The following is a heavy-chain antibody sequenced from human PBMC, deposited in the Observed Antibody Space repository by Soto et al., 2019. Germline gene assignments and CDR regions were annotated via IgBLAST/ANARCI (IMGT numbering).Heavy chain of an antibody. CDR3: ARRYCGGDCYNAFDI. Sequence: PGESLKISCKGSGFSFTTYWIAWVRQMPGKGLEWMGIIYPGDSKTTYSPSFQGQVTISADKSISTAYLQWSSLKASDTAMYYCARRYCGGDCYNAFDIWGQGTMVTVSS. J-gene: IGHJ3*02. CDR2: IYPGDSKT. V-gene: IGHV5-51*01. D-gene: IGHD2-21*02. CDR1: GFSFTTYW.